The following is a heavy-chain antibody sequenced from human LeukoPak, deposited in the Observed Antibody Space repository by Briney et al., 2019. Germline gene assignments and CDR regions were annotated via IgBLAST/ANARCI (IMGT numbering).Heavy chain of an antibody. D-gene: IGHD3-16*02. Sequence: HPGRSLRLSCAASGFGFSGQSMNWVRQAPGKGLEWISYIRSSGSAIYYAASVKGRFTISRDNVKYSLYLQMNSLRDEDTAVYYCAKASVYVYYGMDVWGQGTTVTVSS. J-gene: IGHJ6*02. CDR2: IRSSGSAI. CDR1: GFGFSGQS. CDR3: AKASVYVYYGMDV. V-gene: IGHV3-48*02.